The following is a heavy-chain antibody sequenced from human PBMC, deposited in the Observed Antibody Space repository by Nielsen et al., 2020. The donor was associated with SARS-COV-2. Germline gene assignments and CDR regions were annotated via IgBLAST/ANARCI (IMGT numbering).Heavy chain of an antibody. V-gene: IGHV1-2*06. J-gene: IGHJ5*02. CDR1: GYTFTGYY. Sequence: ASVKVSCKAPGYTFTGYYMHWVRQAPGQGLEWMGRINPNSGGTNYAQKFQGRVTMTRDTSISTAYMELSRLRSDDTAVYYCARGGSSRPQQNWFDPWGQGTLVTVSS. D-gene: IGHD6-13*01. CDR2: INPNSGGT. CDR3: ARGGSSRPQQNWFDP.